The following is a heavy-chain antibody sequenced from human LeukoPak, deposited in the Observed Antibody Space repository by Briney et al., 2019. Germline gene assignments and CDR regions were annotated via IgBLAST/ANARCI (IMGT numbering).Heavy chain of an antibody. V-gene: IGHV1-18*01. CDR2: ISAYNGNT. Sequence: GXGLXXXGWISAYNGNTNYAQKLQGRVTMTTDTSTSTAYMEQRSLRSDDTAVYYCARGPPLKMATADYWGQGTLVTVSS. D-gene: IGHD5-24*01. CDR3: ARGPPLKMATADY. J-gene: IGHJ4*02.